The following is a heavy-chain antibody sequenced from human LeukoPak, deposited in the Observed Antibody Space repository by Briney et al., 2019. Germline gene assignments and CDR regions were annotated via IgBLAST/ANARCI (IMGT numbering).Heavy chain of an antibody. CDR2: MSYDGSNK. V-gene: IGHV3-30*18. CDR1: GFTFSSYD. CDR3: AKKFRSSSHYYHYGMDV. D-gene: IGHD6-13*01. J-gene: IGHJ6*02. Sequence: PGRSLRLSCAASGFTFSSYDMYGVRQAPGKGLEWVAVMSYDGSNKYYADSVKGRFTISRDNSKNTLYLQMNSLRAEDSAVYYCAKKFRSSSHYYHYGMDVWGQGTTVTVSS.